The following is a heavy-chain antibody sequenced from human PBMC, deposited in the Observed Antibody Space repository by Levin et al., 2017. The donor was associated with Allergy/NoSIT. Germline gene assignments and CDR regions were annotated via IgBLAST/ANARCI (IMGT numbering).Heavy chain of an antibody. D-gene: IGHD6-13*01. J-gene: IGHJ6*02. CDR1: GFTFSSYS. Sequence: GGSLRLSCAASGFTFSSYSMNWVRQAPGKGLEWVSSISSSSSYIYYADSVKGRFTISRDNAKNSLYLQMNSLRAEDTAVYYCARVSGSSWIYYYYCMDVWGQGTTVTVSS. V-gene: IGHV3-21*01. CDR2: ISSSSSYI. CDR3: ARVSGSSWIYYYYCMDV.